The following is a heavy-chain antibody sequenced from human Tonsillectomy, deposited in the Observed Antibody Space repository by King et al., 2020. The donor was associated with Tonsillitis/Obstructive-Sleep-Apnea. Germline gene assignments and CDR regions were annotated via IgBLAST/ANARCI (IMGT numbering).Heavy chain of an antibody. CDR3: ATRELLDSSGYYRAPYAFDF. J-gene: IGHJ3*01. CDR1: GGSISSGGYS. Sequence: QLQESGSGLVKPSQTLSITCAVSGGSISSGGYSWSWIRQPPGKGLEWIGYIYHSGSTYYNPSLKSRVNISVDRSKNQLSLKLSSVTAADTAVYYCATRELLDSSGYYRAPYAFDFWGRGTMFTVSS. V-gene: IGHV4-30-2*01. CDR2: IYHSGST. D-gene: IGHD3-22*01.